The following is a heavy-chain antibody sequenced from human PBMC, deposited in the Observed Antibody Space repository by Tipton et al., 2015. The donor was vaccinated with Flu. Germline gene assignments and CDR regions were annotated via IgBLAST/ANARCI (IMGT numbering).Heavy chain of an antibody. Sequence: SLRLSCAASGFPFSNYGMNWVRQAPGKGLEWVSFIGYGAATYYADSVKGRFTISRDNAKNSLFLQMNSLRVEDTAVYYCAKDRNGVGWPVFDSWGLGTLVTVSS. CDR3: AKDRNGVGWPVFDS. CDR1: GFPFSNYG. V-gene: IGHV3-69-1*01. CDR2: IGYGAAT. J-gene: IGHJ4*02. D-gene: IGHD6-19*01.